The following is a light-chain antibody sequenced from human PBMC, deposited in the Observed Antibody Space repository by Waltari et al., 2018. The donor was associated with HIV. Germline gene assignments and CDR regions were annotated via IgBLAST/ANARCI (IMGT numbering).Light chain of an antibody. CDR1: QSISSTY. CDR3: QQYGTSPWT. CDR2: GAS. J-gene: IGKJ1*01. V-gene: IGKV3-20*01. Sequence: EVVLTQSPGTLSLSPGERATLSCRASQSISSTYLAWDKHKLGQAPKFLNYGASSRATGIPDRFSGSGSGTDFTLTISRLEPEDFAVYYCQQYGTSPWTFGQGTRVEIK.